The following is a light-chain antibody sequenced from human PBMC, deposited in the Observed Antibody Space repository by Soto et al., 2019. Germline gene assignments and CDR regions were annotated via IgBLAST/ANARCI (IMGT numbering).Light chain of an antibody. CDR1: QNINIW. V-gene: IGKV1-5*01. CDR2: NAA. Sequence: DIQMTQSPSTLSASVGDRVTITCRASQNINIWLAWYQLKPGKAPKLLIYNAAYLESGVPSRFSGSGSGTEFTLTISSLQPDDFAIYYCQQYNGDSRGFGQGTKVELK. CDR3: QQYNGDSRG. J-gene: IGKJ1*01.